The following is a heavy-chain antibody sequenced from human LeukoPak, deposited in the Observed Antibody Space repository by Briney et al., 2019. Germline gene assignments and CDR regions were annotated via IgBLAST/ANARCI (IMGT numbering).Heavy chain of an antibody. J-gene: IGHJ6*03. D-gene: IGHD4-23*01. CDR3: ATNRFYGGNSLDYSYMDV. CDR2: IYYSGST. V-gene: IGHV4-39*01. CDR1: GGSISSSSYY. Sequence: SETLSLTCTVSGGSISSSSYYWGWIRQPPGKGLEWIGSIYYSGSTYYNPSLKSRVTISVDTSKNQFSLKLSSVTAADTAVYYCATNRFYGGNSLDYSYMDVWGKGTTVTVSS.